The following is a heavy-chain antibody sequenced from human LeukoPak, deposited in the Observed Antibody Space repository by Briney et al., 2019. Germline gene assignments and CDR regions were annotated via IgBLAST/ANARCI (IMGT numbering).Heavy chain of an antibody. D-gene: IGHD3-10*01. V-gene: IGHV4-59*01. Sequence: SETLSLTCTVSRHSITSESCSWLRQPPGKGLEWIGDIYYSGSTNYNPSLKSRVTISAETSKNQFSLKLSSVTPAGTAVYYCARVRSSGTVSDFWGQGTLVTVSS. CDR1: RHSITSES. CDR3: ARVRSSGTVSDF. CDR2: IYYSGST. J-gene: IGHJ4*02.